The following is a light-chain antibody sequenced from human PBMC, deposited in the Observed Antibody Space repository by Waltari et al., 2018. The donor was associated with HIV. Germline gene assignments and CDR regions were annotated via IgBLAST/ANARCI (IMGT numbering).Light chain of an antibody. CDR3: MQYYAPPLT. V-gene: IGKV4-1*01. Sequence: DIVMTQTPPSLGVSLGERVTINCKSSQSVFYNSNSQNYLAWFQQKPRQPPNLLIYDASTRESGVPDRFSGSGSRIHFTLTITSLQAEDLAIYYCMQYYAPPLTFGGGTRVDI. J-gene: IGKJ4*01. CDR1: QSVFYNSNSQNY. CDR2: DAS.